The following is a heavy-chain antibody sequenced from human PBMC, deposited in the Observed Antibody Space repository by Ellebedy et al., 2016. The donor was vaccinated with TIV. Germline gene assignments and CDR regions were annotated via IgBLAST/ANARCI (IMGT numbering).Heavy chain of an antibody. J-gene: IGHJ4*02. D-gene: IGHD2-2*01. CDR2: IYYSGST. CDR1: GGSISSYY. Sequence: MPSETLSLTCTVSGGSISSYYWSWIRQPPGKGLEWIGYIYYSGSTNYNPSLKSRVTISVDTSKNQFSLKLSSVTAADTAVYYCARVSEYCSSTSCYAGSLAFDYWGQGTLVTVSS. V-gene: IGHV4-59*01. CDR3: ARVSEYCSSTSCYAGSLAFDY.